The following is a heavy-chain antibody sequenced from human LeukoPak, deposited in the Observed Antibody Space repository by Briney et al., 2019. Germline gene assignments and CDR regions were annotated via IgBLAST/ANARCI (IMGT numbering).Heavy chain of an antibody. V-gene: IGHV4-59*01. Sequence: SETLSLTCTISGGSISRYYWTWIRQPPGKGLEWIGYIYNSGSTNYNPSLKSRVTISVDTSKNQFSLKLSSVTATDTAVYYCARGYSGYENFDYWGQGTLVTVSS. D-gene: IGHD5-12*01. J-gene: IGHJ4*02. CDR2: IYNSGST. CDR3: ARGYSGYENFDY. CDR1: GGSISRYY.